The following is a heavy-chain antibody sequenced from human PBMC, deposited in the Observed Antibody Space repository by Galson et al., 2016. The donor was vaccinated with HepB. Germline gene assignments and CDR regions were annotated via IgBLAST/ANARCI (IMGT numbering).Heavy chain of an antibody. Sequence: SLRLSCAASGFIFSNYVLHWVRQAPGKGLEWVAGISNDGSNKFYADSVKGRFSISRDNSKNSLYLQMNSLRAEDTAFYCCAKVRLGTTAFYSWGQGALVTVSS. D-gene: IGHD1-7*01. J-gene: IGHJ4*02. V-gene: IGHV3-30-3*01. CDR2: ISNDGSNK. CDR3: AKVRLGTTAFYS. CDR1: GFIFSNYV.